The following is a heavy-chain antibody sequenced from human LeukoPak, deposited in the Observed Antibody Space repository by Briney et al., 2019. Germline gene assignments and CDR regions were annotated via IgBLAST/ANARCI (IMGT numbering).Heavy chain of an antibody. CDR1: GFTFSSYS. Sequence: GGSLRLSCAASGFTFSSYSMNWVRQAPGKGLGWVSSISSSRSYIYYADSVKGRFTISRDNAKNSLYLQMNSLRAEDTAVYYCARARLRFFEWSPNNWFDPWGQGTLVTVSS. J-gene: IGHJ5*02. CDR3: ARARLRFFEWSPNNWFDP. CDR2: ISSSRSYI. D-gene: IGHD3-3*01. V-gene: IGHV3-21*01.